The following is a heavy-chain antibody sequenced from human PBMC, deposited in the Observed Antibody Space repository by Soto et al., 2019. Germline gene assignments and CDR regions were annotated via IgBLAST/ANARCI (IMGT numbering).Heavy chain of an antibody. J-gene: IGHJ3*02. Sequence: PSETLSLTCTVSGGSISSSSYYWGWIRQPPGKGLEWIGSIYYSGSTYYNPSLKSRVTISVDTSKNQFSLKLSSVTAADTAVYYCERTYYNWNDRGAFDIWGQGTMVTVSS. D-gene: IGHD1-1*01. CDR3: ERTYYNWNDRGAFDI. V-gene: IGHV4-39*01. CDR2: IYYSGST. CDR1: GGSISSSSYY.